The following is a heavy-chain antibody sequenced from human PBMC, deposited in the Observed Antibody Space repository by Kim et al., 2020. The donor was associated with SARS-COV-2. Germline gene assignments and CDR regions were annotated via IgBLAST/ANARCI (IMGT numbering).Heavy chain of an antibody. D-gene: IGHD3-10*01. CDR1: GFTFSSYA. J-gene: IGHJ1*01. V-gene: IGHV3-23*01. CDR2: ISGSGGST. Sequence: GGSLRLSCAASGFTFSSYAMSWVRQAPGKGLEWVSAISGSGGSTYYADSVKGRFTISRDNSKNTLYLQMNSLRAEDTAVYYCAKVGYYGSGGYYWDWGRGTLVTVSS. CDR3: AKVGYYGSGGYYWD.